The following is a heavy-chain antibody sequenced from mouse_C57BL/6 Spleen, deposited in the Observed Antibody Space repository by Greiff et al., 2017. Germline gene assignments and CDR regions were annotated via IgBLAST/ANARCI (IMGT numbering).Heavy chain of an antibody. V-gene: IGHV1-82*01. CDR1: GYAFSSSW. CDR3: ARSRDYGSSYYAMDY. CDR2: ISPGDGDT. D-gene: IGHD1-1*01. Sequence: QVQLQQSGPELVKPGASVKISCKASGYAFSSSWMNWVKQRPGKGLEWIGRISPGDGDTNYNGKFKGKATLTADKSSSTAYMQLSSLTSEDSAVYFCARSRDYGSSYYAMDYWGQGTSVTVSS. J-gene: IGHJ4*01.